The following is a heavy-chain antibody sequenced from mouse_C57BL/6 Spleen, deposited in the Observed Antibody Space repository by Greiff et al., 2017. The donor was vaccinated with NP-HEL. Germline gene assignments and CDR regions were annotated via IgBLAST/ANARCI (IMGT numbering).Heavy chain of an antibody. J-gene: IGHJ2*01. CDR1: GYTFTSYW. D-gene: IGHD1-1*01. CDR3: ARSKTIVATYCDD. Sequence: QVQLQQPGAELVKAGASVKMSCKASGYTFTSYWMHWVKQRLGQGLEWFAETNPTNGRTYYNEKFKSKATLTVDKSSSTAYMLLSGPTFEDSAVYYCARSKTIVATYCDDWGEGTTLTGSS. CDR2: TNPTNGRT. V-gene: IGHV1S81*02.